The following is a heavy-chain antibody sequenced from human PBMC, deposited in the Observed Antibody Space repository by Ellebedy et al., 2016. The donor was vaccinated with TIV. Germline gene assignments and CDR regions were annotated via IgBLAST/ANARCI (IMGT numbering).Heavy chain of an antibody. Sequence: GESLKISCAASGFTFSSYEMNWVRQAPGKGLEWVSYISSSGSTIYYADSVKGRFTITSDNAKNSLYLQMNSLRAEDTAVYYCATYGSGSPWGYYWGQGTLVTVSS. J-gene: IGHJ4*02. CDR1: GFTFSSYE. D-gene: IGHD3-10*01. CDR2: ISSSGSTI. CDR3: ATYGSGSPWGYY. V-gene: IGHV3-48*03.